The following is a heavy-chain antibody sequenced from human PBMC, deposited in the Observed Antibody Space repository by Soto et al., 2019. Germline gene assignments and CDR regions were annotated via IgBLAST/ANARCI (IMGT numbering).Heavy chain of an antibody. D-gene: IGHD2-2*01. J-gene: IGHJ5*02. Sequence: GGSLRLSCAASGFTFSSYAMSWVRQAPGKGLEWVSAISGSGGSTYYADSVKGRFTISRDNSKNTLFLQMNSLRAEDTAVYYCAKGGPIVVLRAAPNCFDPCGPATLVTVSS. CDR3: AKGGPIVVLRAAPNCFDP. CDR2: ISGSGGST. CDR1: GFTFSSYA. V-gene: IGHV3-23*01.